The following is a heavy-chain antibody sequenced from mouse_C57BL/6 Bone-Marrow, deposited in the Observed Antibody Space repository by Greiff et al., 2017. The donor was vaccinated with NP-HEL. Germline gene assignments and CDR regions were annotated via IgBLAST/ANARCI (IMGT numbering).Heavy chain of an antibody. CDR1: GFNIKDYY. CDR3: ARWGVYYYGSSYYAMDY. D-gene: IGHD1-1*01. J-gene: IGHJ4*01. CDR2: IDPEDGET. V-gene: IGHV14-2*01. Sequence: VQLQQSGAELVKPGASVKLSCTASGFNIKDYYMHWVKQRTEQGLEWIGRIDPEDGETKYAPKFQGKATLTADTSSNTAYLQLSSLTYEDTAVYYCARWGVYYYGSSYYAMDYWGQGTSVTVSS.